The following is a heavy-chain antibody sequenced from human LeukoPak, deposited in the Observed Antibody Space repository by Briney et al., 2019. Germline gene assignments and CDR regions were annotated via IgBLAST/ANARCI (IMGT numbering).Heavy chain of an antibody. V-gene: IGHV3-7*03. J-gene: IGHJ4*02. Sequence: GGSLRLSCAVSVFSFSGVWMSWSRQAPWKGLEWVASINSDGSEGYYADVVKGRFTISRDNAKNSLYLLMNSLRAEDTAVYYCARAGGVMITFGGVIVNYFDYWGQGTLVTVSS. D-gene: IGHD3-16*02. CDR3: ARAGGVMITFGGVIVNYFDY. CDR1: VFSFSGVW. CDR2: INSDGSEG.